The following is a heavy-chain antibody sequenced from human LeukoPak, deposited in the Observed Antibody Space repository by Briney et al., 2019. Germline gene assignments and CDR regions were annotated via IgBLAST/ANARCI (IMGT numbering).Heavy chain of an antibody. Sequence: GGSLRLSCAASGFTFSSYAMSWVRQAPGKGLEWVSAISGSGGSTYYADSVKGRFIISRDNSKNTLYLQMNSLRAEDTAVYYCAKGTITIFGVVTHFDYWGQGTLVTVSS. D-gene: IGHD3-3*01. CDR3: AKGTITIFGVVTHFDY. CDR2: ISGSGGST. J-gene: IGHJ4*02. CDR1: GFTFSSYA. V-gene: IGHV3-23*01.